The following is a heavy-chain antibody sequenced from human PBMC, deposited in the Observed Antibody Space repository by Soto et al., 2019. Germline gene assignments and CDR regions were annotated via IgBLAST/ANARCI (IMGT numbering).Heavy chain of an antibody. D-gene: IGHD6-19*01. V-gene: IGHV4-59*01. J-gene: IGHJ3*02. Sequence: QVQLQESGPGLVKPSETLSLTCTVSGGSISSYYWSWIRQPPGKGLEWIGYIYYSGSTNYNPSLKSRVTISVDTSKNQFSLKLSSVTAADTAVYCCASSSGWYGDDAFDIWGQGTMVTVSS. CDR1: GGSISSYY. CDR2: IYYSGST. CDR3: ASSSGWYGDDAFDI.